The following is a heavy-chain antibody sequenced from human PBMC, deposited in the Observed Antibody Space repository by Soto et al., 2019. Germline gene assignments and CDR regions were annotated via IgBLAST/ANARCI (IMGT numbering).Heavy chain of an antibody. CDR1: GFTFGSYA. D-gene: IGHD3-10*01. J-gene: IGHJ4*02. CDR2: IGGTGGST. V-gene: IGHV3-23*01. Sequence: EVQVLESGGGLVQPGESLRLSCAASGFTFGSYAMSWVRQAPGKGLEWVSGIGGTGGSTYYADSVKGRFTISRDNSKNTLFLQVNSLRAEDTAVYYCARDYFGFDYWGQGTLVTVSS. CDR3: ARDYFGFDY.